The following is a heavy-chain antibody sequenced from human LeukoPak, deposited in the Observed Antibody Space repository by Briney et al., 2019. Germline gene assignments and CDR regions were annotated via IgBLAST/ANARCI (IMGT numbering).Heavy chain of an antibody. J-gene: IGHJ4*02. V-gene: IGHV5-51*01. D-gene: IGHD6-13*01. CDR1: GYSFTSYW. Sequence: GESLKISCKGSGYSFTSYWIGWVRQMPGKGLEWMGVIFPADSDTRYSPSFQGQVTISADKSISTAYLQWSSLKASDTAMYYCASVYSSTSWDYWGQGTLVTVSS. CDR3: ASVYSSTSWDY. CDR2: IFPADSDT.